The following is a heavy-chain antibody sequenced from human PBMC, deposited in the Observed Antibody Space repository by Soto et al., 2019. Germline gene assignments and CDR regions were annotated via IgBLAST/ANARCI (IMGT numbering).Heavy chain of an antibody. D-gene: IGHD3-10*01. CDR3: ARNDSGSKNFDY. V-gene: IGHV4-31*03. CDR1: DGSISSGAYY. J-gene: IGHJ4*02. CDR2: ISDNGRP. Sequence: SETLSLTCSVSDGSISSGAYYWSWIRLHPGKGLEWIGYISDNGRPYYNPSLKSRATISEDRSKNQFSLRLRSVTAADTAVYYCARNDSGSKNFDYWGQGTLVTVSS.